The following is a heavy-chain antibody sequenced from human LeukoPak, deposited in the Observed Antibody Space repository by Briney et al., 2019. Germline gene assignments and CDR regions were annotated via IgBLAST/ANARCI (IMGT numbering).Heavy chain of an antibody. V-gene: IGHV4-59*08. Sequence: SETLSLTCTVSGGSLSNYYWSWIRQPPGKGLEWIGYIHYSGRTKYYPSLESRVTTSVDTSKNQLSLKVSSVTAPDTAIYYCARHQDGYGDYFDFWGQGILVTVSS. CDR1: GGSLSNYY. CDR3: ARHQDGYGDYFDF. D-gene: IGHD5-24*01. CDR2: IHYSGRT. J-gene: IGHJ4*02.